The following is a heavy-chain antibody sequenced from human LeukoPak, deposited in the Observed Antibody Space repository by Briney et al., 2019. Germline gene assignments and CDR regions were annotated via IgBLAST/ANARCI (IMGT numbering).Heavy chain of an antibody. CDR3: ARAVGSGSFQTYYYYMDV. J-gene: IGHJ6*03. D-gene: IGHD3-10*01. V-gene: IGHV4-4*07. Sequence: SETLSLTCTVSGGSISSYYWSWIRQPAGKVLEWIGRIYTSGSTNYNPSLKSRVTMSVDTSKNQFSLKLSSVTAADTAVYYCARAVGSGSFQTYYYYMDVWGKGTTVTISS. CDR1: GGSISSYY. CDR2: IYTSGST.